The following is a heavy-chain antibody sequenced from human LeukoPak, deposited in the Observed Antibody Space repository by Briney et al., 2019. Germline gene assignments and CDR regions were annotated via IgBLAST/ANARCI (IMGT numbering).Heavy chain of an antibody. CDR2: ISYDGSNK. D-gene: IGHD3-10*01. J-gene: IGHJ5*02. CDR3: AKDLGFGELLDKWFDP. Sequence: GGSLRLSCAASGFTFSDYGMHWVRQVPGKGLEWVAVISYDGSNKFYADSVKGRFTISRDNSKNTLYLQMNSLRAADTAVYYCAKDLGFGELLDKWFDPWGQGTLVTVSS. V-gene: IGHV3-30*18. CDR1: GFTFSDYG.